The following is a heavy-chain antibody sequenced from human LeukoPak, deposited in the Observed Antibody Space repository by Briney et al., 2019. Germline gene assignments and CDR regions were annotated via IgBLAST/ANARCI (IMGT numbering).Heavy chain of an antibody. CDR2: IWYDGSKT. V-gene: IGHV3-33*01. D-gene: IGHD4-17*01. J-gene: IGHJ4*02. CDR1: GFIVTSNG. CDR3: ARDRGDYNFEN. Sequence: PGRSLRLSCTASGFIVTSNGMHWVRQAPGKGLEWVAVIWYDGSKTYHADSVKGRFTISRDISKNTVYLQMNSLRDEDTAVYYCARDRGDYNFENWGQGTLVTVSA.